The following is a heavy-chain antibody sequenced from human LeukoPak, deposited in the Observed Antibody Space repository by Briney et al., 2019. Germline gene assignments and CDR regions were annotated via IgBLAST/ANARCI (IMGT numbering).Heavy chain of an antibody. CDR2: IYYSGST. V-gene: IGHV4-39*01. J-gene: IGHJ4*02. CDR3: ARRDSSGWYGYFDY. CDR1: GGSISSYY. D-gene: IGHD6-19*01. Sequence: PSETLSLTCTVSGGSISSYYWSWIRQPPGKGLEWIGSIYYSGSTYYNPSLKSRVTISVDTSKNQFSLKLSSVTAADTAVYYCARRDSSGWYGYFDYWGQGTLVTVSS.